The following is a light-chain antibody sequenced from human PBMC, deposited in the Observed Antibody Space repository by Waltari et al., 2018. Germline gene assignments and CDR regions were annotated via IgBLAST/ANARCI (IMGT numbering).Light chain of an antibody. Sequence: QSALIQPASVSGSPGQSITMSCTETNSDVGSSNLVPWFQQQPGKAPNVVIYAGSKRPSGVSYRYSGSKAGNTASLTISGLQADDEADYYCSSYAGSGSPRVFGGGTKLTVL. CDR3: SSYAGSGSPRV. CDR1: NSDVGSSNL. V-gene: IGLV2-23*01. CDR2: AGS. J-gene: IGLJ3*02.